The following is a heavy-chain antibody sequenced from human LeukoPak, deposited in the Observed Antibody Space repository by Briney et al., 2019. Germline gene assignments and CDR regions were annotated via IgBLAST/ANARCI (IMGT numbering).Heavy chain of an antibody. D-gene: IGHD6-19*01. CDR3: ARDHHAAGIAVADPDDY. Sequence: GGSLRLSCAASGFTFSSYTMNWVRQAPGKGLEWVSSLSSGSTCIYYADSVKGRFTISRDNAKNSLYLQMNSLRAEDTAVYYCARDHHAAGIAVADPDDYWGQGTLVTVSS. V-gene: IGHV3-21*01. CDR1: GFTFSSYT. CDR2: LSSGSTCI. J-gene: IGHJ4*02.